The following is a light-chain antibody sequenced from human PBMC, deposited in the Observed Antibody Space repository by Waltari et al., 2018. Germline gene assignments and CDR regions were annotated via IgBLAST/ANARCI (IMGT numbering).Light chain of an antibody. CDR1: QDIGNF. CDR2: AAS. J-gene: IGKJ3*01. V-gene: IGKV1-27*01. CDR3: QKYNTYPYT. Sequence: IDMTHTPSPLSASEGDRITVTCRASQDIGNFLAWYQQTPGKRPKLLIYAASTLQAGVPSRFSGSGSGTDFTLTVSNLQPEDVATYYCQKYNTYPYTFGPGTKVDI.